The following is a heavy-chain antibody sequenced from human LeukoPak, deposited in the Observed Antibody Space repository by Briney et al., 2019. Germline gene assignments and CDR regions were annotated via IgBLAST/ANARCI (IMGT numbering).Heavy chain of an antibody. V-gene: IGHV1-46*01. CDR3: ARSGSASRGFDY. CDR1: GYTFTSYY. Sequence: GASVTVSCKASGYTFTSYYMHWVRQAPGQGLEWMGIINPSGGSTSYAQKFQGRVTMTRETSTSTVYMELSSLRSEDTAVYYCARSGSASRGFDYWGQGTLVTVSS. D-gene: IGHD1-26*01. CDR2: INPSGGST. J-gene: IGHJ4*02.